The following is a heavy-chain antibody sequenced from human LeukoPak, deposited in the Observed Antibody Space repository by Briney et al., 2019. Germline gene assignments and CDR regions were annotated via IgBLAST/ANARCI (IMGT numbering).Heavy chain of an antibody. D-gene: IGHD5-18*01. V-gene: IGHV5-51*01. CDR2: IYPGDSDT. J-gene: IGHJ5*02. CDR1: GYSFTNYW. Sequence: GESLKISCRGSGYSFTNYWIGWVRQMPGKGPEWLGIIYPGDSDTRYSPSFQGQVTISADTSISTAYLQWSNLKASDTAMYYCARHLRLWQNWFDPWGQGTLVTVSS. CDR3: ARHLRLWQNWFDP.